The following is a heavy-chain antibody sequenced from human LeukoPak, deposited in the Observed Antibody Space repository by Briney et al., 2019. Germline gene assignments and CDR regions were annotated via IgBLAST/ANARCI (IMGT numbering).Heavy chain of an antibody. J-gene: IGHJ4*02. CDR3: AGFDCSGDCYSAFDF. Sequence: SETLSLTCTVSGGSISSYYWSWIRQPPGKGLEWIGYIYYSGSTNYNPPLKSRVTISVDTSKNQFSLKLSSVTAADTAVYYCAGFDCSGDCYSAFDFWGQGTLVTVSS. CDR2: IYYSGST. V-gene: IGHV4-59*01. D-gene: IGHD2-21*02. CDR1: GGSISSYY.